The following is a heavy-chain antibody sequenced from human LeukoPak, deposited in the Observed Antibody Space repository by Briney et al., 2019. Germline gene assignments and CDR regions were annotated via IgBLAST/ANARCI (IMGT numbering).Heavy chain of an antibody. CDR1: GYSISSGYY. D-gene: IGHD3-3*01. CDR2: IYYSGST. CDR3: ASNTYYDFWSGFPSGRGFDP. Sequence: KSSETLSLTCAVSGYSISSGYYWGWIRQPPGQGLEWIGSIYYSGSTYYNPSLKSRVTISVDTSKNHFSLNLSSVTAADTAVYYCASNTYYDFWSGFPSGRGFDPWGQGTLVTVSS. J-gene: IGHJ5*02. V-gene: IGHV4-38-2*01.